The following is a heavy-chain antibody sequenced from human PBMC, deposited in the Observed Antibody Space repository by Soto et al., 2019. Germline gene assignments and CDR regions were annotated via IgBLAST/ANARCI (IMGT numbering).Heavy chain of an antibody. CDR2: IYHSGST. D-gene: IGHD2-15*01. Sequence: SETLSLTCAVSGGSISSGGYSWSWIRQPPGKGLEWIGYIYHSGSTYYNPSLKSRVTISVDRSKNQFSLKLSSVTAADTAVYYCARGDCSGGSCYSTPGTNWFDPWGQGTLVTVSS. V-gene: IGHV4-30-2*01. CDR1: GGSISSGGYS. J-gene: IGHJ5*02. CDR3: ARGDCSGGSCYSTPGTNWFDP.